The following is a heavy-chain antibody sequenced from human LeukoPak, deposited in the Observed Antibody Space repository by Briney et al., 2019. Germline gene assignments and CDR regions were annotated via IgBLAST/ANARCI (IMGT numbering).Heavy chain of an antibody. CDR3: ARSTSSEYDIYHFDC. D-gene: IGHD3-9*01. CDR1: GFTFRNAW. Sequence: GGSLRLSCAASGFTFRNAWMSWVRQAPGKGLEWVAVIWYDGNNKYYADSVKGRFAISRDNSKNTLYLQMNSLRAEDTAVYYCARSTSSEYDIYHFDCWGQGTLVTVSS. V-gene: IGHV3-33*08. CDR2: IWYDGNNK. J-gene: IGHJ4*02.